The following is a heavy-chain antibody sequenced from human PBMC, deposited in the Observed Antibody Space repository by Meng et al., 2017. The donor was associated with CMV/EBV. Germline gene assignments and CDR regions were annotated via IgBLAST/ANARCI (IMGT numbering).Heavy chain of an antibody. Sequence: GESLKISCAASGFTFSSYAMTWVRQAPGKGLEWVSAISGSGGKTYYTDSVKGRFTISRDDSKNTLYLQMNSLRAEDTAVYYCARGARGLVLRFLEWLSVDYWGQGTLVTVSS. CDR3: ARGARGLVLRFLEWLSVDY. J-gene: IGHJ4*02. CDR2: ISGSGGKT. D-gene: IGHD3-3*01. V-gene: IGHV3-23*01. CDR1: GFTFSSYA.